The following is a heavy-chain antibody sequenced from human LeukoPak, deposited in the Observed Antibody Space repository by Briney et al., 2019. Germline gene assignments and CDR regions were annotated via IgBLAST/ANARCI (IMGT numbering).Heavy chain of an antibody. J-gene: IGHJ5*02. CDR2: ISSSSSTI. CDR1: GFTFSSYS. Sequence: TGGSLRLSCAATGFTFSSYSMDWVRQAPGEGLEWVSYISSSSSTIYYADSVKGRFTISRDNAKNSLYLQMNSLRAEDTAVYYCARGPACSSTSCSPEWFDPWGQGTLVTVSS. CDR3: ARGPACSSTSCSPEWFDP. V-gene: IGHV3-48*01. D-gene: IGHD2-2*01.